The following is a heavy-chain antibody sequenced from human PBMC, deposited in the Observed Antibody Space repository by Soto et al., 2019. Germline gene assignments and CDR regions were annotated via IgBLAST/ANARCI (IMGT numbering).Heavy chain of an antibody. CDR3: AREGGLRSYDWPPDY. Sequence: QVQLVQSGAEVKKPGASVKVSCKPSGYKFTTYGVSWVRQAPGQGLEWMGWISPYNGNTNYVQTLQGRVSMTTDTATGTAYLEVRSLRSDDTAVYFCAREGGLRSYDWPPDYWGQGTLVTVSS. J-gene: IGHJ4*02. CDR2: ISPYNGNT. CDR1: GYKFTTYG. D-gene: IGHD3-9*01. V-gene: IGHV1-18*01.